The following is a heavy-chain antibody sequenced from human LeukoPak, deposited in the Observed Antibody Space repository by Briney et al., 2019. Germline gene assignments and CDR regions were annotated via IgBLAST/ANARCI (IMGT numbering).Heavy chain of an antibody. V-gene: IGHV3-23*01. CDR3: AKRLIAVAATSFDY. J-gene: IGHJ4*02. D-gene: IGHD6-19*01. Sequence: GGSLRLSCAASGFTFSNYAMSWVRQAPGKGLEWVSAISGGGYSTYYADSVKGRFTISRDNSKNTLYLQMNSLRAEDTAVYYCAKRLIAVAATSFDYWGQGTLVTVSS. CDR1: GFTFSNYA. CDR2: ISGGGYST.